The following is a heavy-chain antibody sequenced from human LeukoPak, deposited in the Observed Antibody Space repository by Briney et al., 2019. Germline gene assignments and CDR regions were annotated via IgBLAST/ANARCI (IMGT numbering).Heavy chain of an antibody. D-gene: IGHD6-6*01. CDR3: ARGPSTAAFDY. CDR2: VNPKNGGT. CDR1: GYTFSDDY. V-gene: IGHV1-2*02. J-gene: IGHJ4*02. Sequence: ASVKASCKTSGYTFSDDYMHCFRRAPGQRHEWMGWVNPKNGGTKYAQKFQGRVTMTRETSFSTAYMDLSRLRSDDTAVYYCARGPSTAAFDYWGQGTQVTVSS.